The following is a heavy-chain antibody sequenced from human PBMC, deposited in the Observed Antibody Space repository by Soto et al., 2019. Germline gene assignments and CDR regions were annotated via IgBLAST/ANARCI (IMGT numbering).Heavy chain of an antibody. Sequence: ASVKFSCKASGYTFTSYGISWVRQAPGQGLEWMGWVSAYSGKTNYAQKLQGRVTMTTDTSTSTAYMELRSLRSDDTAVYYCARVTGYSSGLGAFDIWGQATMVTV. CDR2: VSAYSGKT. J-gene: IGHJ3*02. D-gene: IGHD6-19*01. V-gene: IGHV1-18*04. CDR3: ARVTGYSSGLGAFDI. CDR1: GYTFTSYG.